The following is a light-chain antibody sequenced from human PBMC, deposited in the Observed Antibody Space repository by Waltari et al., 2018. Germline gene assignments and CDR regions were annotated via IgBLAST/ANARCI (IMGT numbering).Light chain of an antibody. CDR2: DVS. J-gene: IGLJ1*01. Sequence: QSALTQPRSVSGSPGQSVTISCTGTSSDVGTYDRVSWYQQSPGKAPKLMIYDVSNGPSGFPSRCSGSKSGNTASLTISGLQAEDEADYYCCSYAGAYTYVFGTGTKVTVL. CDR3: CSYAGAYTYV. V-gene: IGLV2-11*01. CDR1: SSDVGTYDR.